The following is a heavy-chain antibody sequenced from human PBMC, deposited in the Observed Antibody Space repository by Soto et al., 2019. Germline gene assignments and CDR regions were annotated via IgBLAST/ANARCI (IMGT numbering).Heavy chain of an antibody. CDR3: ARAEPTVTTLYSYGMDV. Sequence: ASVKVSCKASGYTFTSYVISWVRQDPGQGLEWMAWISAYNGNTNYAQKLQGRVTMTTDTFTGTAYMELRSLRSDDTAVYYCARAEPTVTTLYSYGMDVWGQGTTVTVSS. CDR1: GYTFTSYV. V-gene: IGHV1-18*04. J-gene: IGHJ6*02. CDR2: ISAYNGNT. D-gene: IGHD4-4*01.